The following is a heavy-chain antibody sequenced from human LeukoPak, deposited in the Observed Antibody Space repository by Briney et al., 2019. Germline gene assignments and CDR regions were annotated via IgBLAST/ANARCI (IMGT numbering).Heavy chain of an antibody. CDR3: ARGAYGVWGYNCFHP. V-gene: IGHV4-34*01. Sequence: PSETLSLTCAVYGGSFSGYYWSWIRQPPGEGLEWIGEINHSGSTNYNPSLKSRVTISVDTSKHQYSLKLSSVPPADTAVYYCARGAYGVWGYNCFHPWGQGTLVTVSS. J-gene: IGHJ5*02. CDR1: GGSFSGYY. D-gene: IGHD2-8*01. CDR2: INHSGST.